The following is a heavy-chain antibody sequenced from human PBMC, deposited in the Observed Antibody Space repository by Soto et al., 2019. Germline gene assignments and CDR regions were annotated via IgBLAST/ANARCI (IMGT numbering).Heavy chain of an antibody. D-gene: IGHD3-3*01. J-gene: IGHJ4*02. CDR3: AREWWSGSLIAGSL. V-gene: IGHV4-34*01. CDR2: VNHGGST. CDR1: GGSFSDYY. Sequence: QVQLQQWGAGLLKPSETLSLTCPVNGGSFSDYYWTWIRQPPGKGLEWIGEVNHGGSTHYNPSLKSRVSISVDTSKKQFSLNLTFVTAADTAVYYCAREWWSGSLIAGSLGGEGTLVPVSS.